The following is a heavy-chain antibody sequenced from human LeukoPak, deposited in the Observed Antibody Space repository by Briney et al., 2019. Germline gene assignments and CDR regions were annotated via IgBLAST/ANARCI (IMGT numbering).Heavy chain of an antibody. Sequence: ASVKVSCKASGYPSTDYYIHWVRQAPGQGLEWMGWMNPNSGNTGYAQKFQGRVTMTRNTSISTAYMELSSLRSEDTAVYYCARAYCSSTSCYDYWGQGTLVTVSS. CDR3: ARAYCSSTSCYDY. V-gene: IGHV1-8*02. CDR2: MNPNSGNT. J-gene: IGHJ4*02. CDR1: GYPSTDYY. D-gene: IGHD2-2*01.